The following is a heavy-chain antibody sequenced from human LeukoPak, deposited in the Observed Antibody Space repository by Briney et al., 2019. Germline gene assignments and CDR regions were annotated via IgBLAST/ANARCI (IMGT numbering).Heavy chain of an antibody. J-gene: IGHJ5*02. Sequence: SETLSLTCTVSGGSVSGGSYYWSWIRQPPGKGLEWIGYIYYTGNTIYSPSLKSRVTISVDVSQNQFSLKLSSVTAADTAVYYCAREHYQQNWLDPWGQGILVTVSS. D-gene: IGHD2-2*01. V-gene: IGHV4-61*01. CDR1: GGSVSGGSYY. CDR3: AREHYQQNWLDP. CDR2: IYYTGNT.